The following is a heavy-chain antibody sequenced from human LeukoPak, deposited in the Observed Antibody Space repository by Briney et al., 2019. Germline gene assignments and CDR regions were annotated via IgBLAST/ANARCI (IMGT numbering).Heavy chain of an antibody. J-gene: IGHJ4*02. CDR1: GFTFRSYW. D-gene: IGHD2-2*02. Sequence: PGGSLRLSCAASGFTFRSYWMSWVRQAPGKGLEWVANIKEDGSDKYYVDSVKGRFTISRDNAKNTLYLQMNSLRAEDTAVYYCARVGGYCSSTSCYRYFDYWGQGTLVTVSS. CDR3: ARVGGYCSSTSCYRYFDY. CDR2: IKEDGSDK. V-gene: IGHV3-7*01.